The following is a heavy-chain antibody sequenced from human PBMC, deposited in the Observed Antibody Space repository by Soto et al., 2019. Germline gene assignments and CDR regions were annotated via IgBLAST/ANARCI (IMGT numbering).Heavy chain of an antibody. J-gene: IGHJ6*02. D-gene: IGHD2-2*01. V-gene: IGHV1-2*04. CDR2: INPNSGGT. Sequence: ASVKVSCKASGYTFTGYYMHWVRQAPGQGLEWMGWINPNSGGTNYAQKYKGWVTMTRDTSISTANMELSRLRSDDTAVYYCARGAPIVVVPAAMAAQLYYYYGMDVWGQGTTVTVSS. CDR3: ARGAPIVVVPAAMAAQLYYYYGMDV. CDR1: GYTFTGYY.